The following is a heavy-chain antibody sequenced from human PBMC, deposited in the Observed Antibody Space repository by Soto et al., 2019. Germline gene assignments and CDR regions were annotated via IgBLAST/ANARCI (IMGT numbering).Heavy chain of an antibody. D-gene: IGHD2-15*01. V-gene: IGHV3-30-3*01. Sequence: QVQLVESGGGVVQPGRSLRLSCAASGFTFSSYAMHWVRQAPGKGLEWVAVISYDGSNKYYADSVKGRFPISRDNSKNTLYLQMNRLRAEDTAVYYCASLRGDRVVVAVPYYDGMDVWGQGTTVTVSS. CDR1: GFTFSSYA. CDR2: ISYDGSNK. CDR3: ASLRGDRVVVAVPYYDGMDV. J-gene: IGHJ6*02.